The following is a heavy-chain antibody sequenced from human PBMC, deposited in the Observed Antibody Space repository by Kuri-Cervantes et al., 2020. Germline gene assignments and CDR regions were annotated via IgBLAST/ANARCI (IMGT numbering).Heavy chain of an antibody. V-gene: IGHV4-59*01. J-gene: IGHJ6*03. CDR3: ARGRSRITIFGGYYYYMDV. CDR2: IYYSGST. CDR1: GGSISSYY. Sequence: SETLSLTCTVSGGSISSYYWSWIRQPPGKGLEWIGYIYYSGSTNYNPSLKSRVTISVDTSKNQFSLKLSSVTAADTAVYYCARGRSRITIFGGYYYYMDVWGKGTTVTVSS. D-gene: IGHD3-3*01.